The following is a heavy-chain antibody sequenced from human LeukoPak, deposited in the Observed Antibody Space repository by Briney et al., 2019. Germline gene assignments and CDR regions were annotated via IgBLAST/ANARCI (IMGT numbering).Heavy chain of an antibody. D-gene: IGHD2-2*01. CDR2: TFYRSKWLN. V-gene: IGHV6-1*01. Sequence: PSQTLSLTCAISGDSVFSNTAAWNWVRQSPLRGLEWLGRTFYRSKWLNDYAVSVKSRISINPDTSKNQFSLQLNSVTPEDTAVYFCARGEYQVLPGQQAMDVWGQGTAVTVSS. CDR3: ARGEYQVLPGQQAMDV. J-gene: IGHJ6*02. CDR1: GDSVFSNTAA.